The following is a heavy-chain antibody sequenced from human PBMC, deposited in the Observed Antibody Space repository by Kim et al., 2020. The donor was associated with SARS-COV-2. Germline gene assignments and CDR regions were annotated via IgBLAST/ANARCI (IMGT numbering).Heavy chain of an antibody. CDR2: INHSGST. D-gene: IGHD2-2*01. CDR3: ARGAVTVVVPAASTLSDEIGYYYYGMDG. V-gene: IGHV4-34*01. J-gene: IGHJ6*02. Sequence: SETLSLTCAVYGGSFSGYYWSWIRQPPGKGLEWIGEINHSGSTNYNPSLKSRVTISVDTSKNQFSLKLSSVTAADTAVYYCARGAVTVVVPAASTLSDEIGYYYYGMDGWGQGTTVTVSS. CDR1: GGSFSGYY.